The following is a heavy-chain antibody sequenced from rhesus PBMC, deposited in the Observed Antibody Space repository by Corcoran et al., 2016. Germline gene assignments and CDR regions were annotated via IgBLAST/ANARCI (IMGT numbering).Heavy chain of an antibody. J-gene: IGHJ4*01. CDR1: GFTFGSYA. Sequence: QVQLVQSGAEVKKPGASVKVSCKASGFTFGSYAISWVRQAPGQGLEWMGVIIPLVGITNYAEKFQGRVTITADTSTSPAYMELSSLRAEDTAVYYCAYKGRGAADPTPGGFDYWGQGVLVTVSS. D-gene: IGHD6-25*01. CDR3: AYKGRGAADPTPGGFDY. V-gene: IGHV1-198*02. CDR2: IIPLVGIT.